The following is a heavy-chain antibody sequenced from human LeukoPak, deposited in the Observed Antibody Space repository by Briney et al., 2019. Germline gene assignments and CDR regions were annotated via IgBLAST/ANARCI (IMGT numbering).Heavy chain of an antibody. CDR1: GFTFSSYG. V-gene: IGHV3-30*02. J-gene: IGHJ4*02. CDR3: AKDPLTMIVVVTFFDY. Sequence: GGSLRLSCAASGFTFSSYGMHWVRQPPGKGLEWVAFIRYDGSNKYYADSVKGRFTISRDNSKNTLYLQRNSLRAEDTAVYYCAKDPLTMIVVVTFFDYWGQGTLVTVSS. CDR2: IRYDGSNK. D-gene: IGHD3-22*01.